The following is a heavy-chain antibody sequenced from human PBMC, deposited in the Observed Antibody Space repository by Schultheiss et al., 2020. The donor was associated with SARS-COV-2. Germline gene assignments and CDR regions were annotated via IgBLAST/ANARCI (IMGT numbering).Heavy chain of an antibody. CDR1: GFSLSTSGVG. V-gene: IGHV2-5*02. CDR3: AHRQRDYDILTGGFDY. CDR2: IYWDDDK. D-gene: IGHD3-9*01. Sequence: SGPTLVKPTQTLTLTCTFSGFSLSTSGVGVGWIRQPPGKALEWLALIYWDDDKRYSPSLKSRLTITKDTSKNQVFLTMTNMDPVDTATYYCAHRQRDYDILTGGFDYWGQGTLVTVSS. J-gene: IGHJ4*02.